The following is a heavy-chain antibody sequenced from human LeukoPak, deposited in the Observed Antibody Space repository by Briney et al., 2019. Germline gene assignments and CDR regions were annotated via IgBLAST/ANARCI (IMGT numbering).Heavy chain of an antibody. CDR2: ISSSGSTI. V-gene: IGHV3-48*03. Sequence: PGGSLRLSCAASGFTFSSYEMNWVSQAPGKGREWVSYISSSGSTIYYADSVKGRFTISRDNAKNSLYLQMNSLRAEDTAVYYCARETYYYGSGSYDGYWGQGTLVTVSS. J-gene: IGHJ4*02. CDR3: ARETYYYGSGSYDGY. CDR1: GFTFSSYE. D-gene: IGHD3-10*01.